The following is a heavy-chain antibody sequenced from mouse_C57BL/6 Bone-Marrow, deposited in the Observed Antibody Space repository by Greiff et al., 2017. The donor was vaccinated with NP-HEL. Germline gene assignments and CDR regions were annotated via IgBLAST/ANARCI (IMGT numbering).Heavy chain of an antibody. CDR3: ARRFVGSSFYAMDY. CDR1: GYTFTSYW. Sequence: VQLQQPGAELVKPGASVKLSCKASGYTFTSYWMHWVKQRPGQGLAWIGMIHPNSGSTNYNEKFKSKATLTVDKSSSTAYMQLSSLTSEDSAVYYCARRFVGSSFYAMDYWGQGASVTVAS. V-gene: IGHV1-64*01. J-gene: IGHJ4*01. D-gene: IGHD1-1*01. CDR2: IHPNSGST.